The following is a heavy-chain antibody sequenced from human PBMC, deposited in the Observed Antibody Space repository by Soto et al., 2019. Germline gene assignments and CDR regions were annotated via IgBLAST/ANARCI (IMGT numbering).Heavy chain of an antibody. Sequence: QVQLQQWGAGLLKPSETLSLSCAVYGGYFNDNYYTWFRQPPGKGLEWIGEISRSGTTKYIPSLKSRASISFVTSKTQVPLKVTSVTAADTAVYYCATSLWFGTQVELWGQGALVTVSS. CDR3: ATSLWFGTQVEL. CDR2: ISRSGTT. V-gene: IGHV4-34*01. J-gene: IGHJ5*02. CDR1: GGYFNDNY. D-gene: IGHD3-10*01.